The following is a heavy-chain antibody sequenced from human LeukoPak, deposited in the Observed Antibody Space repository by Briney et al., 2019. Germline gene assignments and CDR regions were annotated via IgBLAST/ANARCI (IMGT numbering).Heavy chain of an antibody. CDR1: NYTFTSYG. Sequence: GASVKVSCKASNYTFTSYGISWVRQAPGQGLEWMGWISAYNGNTNYAQKLQGRVTMTTDTSTSTAYMELRSLRSGDTAVYYCARLVVPAVSRGDWLDPWGQGTLVTVSS. J-gene: IGHJ5*02. V-gene: IGHV1-18*01. CDR3: ARLVVPAVSRGDWLDP. D-gene: IGHD2-2*01. CDR2: ISAYNGNT.